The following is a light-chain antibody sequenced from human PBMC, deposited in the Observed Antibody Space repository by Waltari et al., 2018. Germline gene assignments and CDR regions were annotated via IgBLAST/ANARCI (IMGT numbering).Light chain of an antibody. CDR3: SSQSSKDVVL. J-gene: IGLJ2*01. V-gene: IGLV2-14*01. CDR2: DVS. Sequence: QSALTQPASVSGSPGQSVTIFCAGTSNDVGGYNSVSWYQEHPGQAPRVIIYDVSDRPSGVSDRFSGSKSGNTASLTISGLQAEDEADYYCSSQSSKDVVLFGGGTKLTVL. CDR1: SNDVGGYNS.